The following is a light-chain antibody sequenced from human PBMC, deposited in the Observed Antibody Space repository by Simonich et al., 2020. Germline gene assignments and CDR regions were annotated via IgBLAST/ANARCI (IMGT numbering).Light chain of an antibody. CDR1: QSVSSN. V-gene: IGKV3-15*01. CDR2: VAS. Sequence: EIVMTQSPATLSVSPGEKATLSCRASQSVSSNFSWYQQKPGQAPRLLIYVASTRATGIPARFSGSGSGTEFTLTISSMQSEDFAVYYCQQYNNWPGTFGQGTKVEIK. CDR3: QQYNNWPGT. J-gene: IGKJ1*01.